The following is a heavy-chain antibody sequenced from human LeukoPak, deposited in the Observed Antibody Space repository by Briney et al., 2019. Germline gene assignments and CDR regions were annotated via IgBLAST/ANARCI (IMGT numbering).Heavy chain of an antibody. CDR3: ASEVMHVLRSYSKF. CDR1: GFTFSRYF. CDR2: IKQDGSEK. D-gene: IGHD3-10*01. J-gene: IGHJ4*02. Sequence: SGGSLRLSYSASGFTFSRYFMNWVRQAPGKGLEWVANIKQDGSEKYYVDSVKGRFTISRDNAKNSLYLQMNSLRAEDTAVYYCASEVMHVLRSYSKFGGPGELVTVSS. V-gene: IGHV3-7*03.